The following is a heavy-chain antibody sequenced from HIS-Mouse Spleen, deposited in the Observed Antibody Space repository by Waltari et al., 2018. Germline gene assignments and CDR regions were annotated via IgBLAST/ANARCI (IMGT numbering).Heavy chain of an antibody. CDR3: ARVNSSFDY. Sequence: QVQLQQWGAGLLKPSETLSLTCAVYGGSLSGYYWSWIRKPPGKGLEWIGEIHHSGSTNYNPSLKSRVTISVDTSKNQFSRKLSSVTAADTAVYYCARVNSSFDYWGQGTLVTVSS. CDR1: GGSLSGYY. D-gene: IGHD6-13*01. V-gene: IGHV4-34*01. J-gene: IGHJ4*02. CDR2: IHHSGST.